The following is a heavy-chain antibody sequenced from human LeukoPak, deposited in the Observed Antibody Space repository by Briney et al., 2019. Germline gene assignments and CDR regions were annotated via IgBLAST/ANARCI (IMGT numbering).Heavy chain of an antibody. CDR2: IKQDGSEK. D-gene: IGHD2-21*01. CDR3: ARDHRGIYSPFDY. Sequence: QTGGSLRLSCAASGFTFSSYWMSWVRQAPGKGLEWVANIKQDGSEKYYVDSVKGRFTISRDNAKNSLYLQMNSLRAEDTAVYYCARDHRGIYSPFDYWGQGTLVTVSS. J-gene: IGHJ4*02. CDR1: GFTFSSYW. V-gene: IGHV3-7*01.